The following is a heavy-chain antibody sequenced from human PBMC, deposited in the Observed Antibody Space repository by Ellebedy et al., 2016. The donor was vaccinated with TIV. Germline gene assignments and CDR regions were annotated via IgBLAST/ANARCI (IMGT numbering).Heavy chain of an antibody. J-gene: IGHJ4*02. V-gene: IGHV5-51*01. D-gene: IGHD5-24*01. Sequence: GESLKISCTGSGYTFINYWIGWVRQMPGKGLEWMGIISPADSDTRYSPSFQGQVTISVDKSINTASLQWSSLKASDSAMYYCARHVGDGSHFDYWGQGTRVTVSS. CDR2: ISPADSDT. CDR3: ARHVGDGSHFDY. CDR1: GYTFINYW.